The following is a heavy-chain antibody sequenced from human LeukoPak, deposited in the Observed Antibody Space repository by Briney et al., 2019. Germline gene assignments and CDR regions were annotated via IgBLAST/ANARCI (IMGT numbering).Heavy chain of an antibody. CDR1: GDSVSSSSAT. D-gene: IGHD7-27*01. CDR2: TYYRSKWYN. CDR3: GRPLAGGIDC. J-gene: IGHJ4*02. V-gene: IGHV6-1*01. Sequence: SQTLSLTCAISGDSVSSSSATWHWIRQSPSRGLEWLGTTYYRSKWYNDYALSVKGRITINPDTSRNHFSLQLNSVTPEDTAVYYCGRPLAGGIDCWGQGTLVTVSS.